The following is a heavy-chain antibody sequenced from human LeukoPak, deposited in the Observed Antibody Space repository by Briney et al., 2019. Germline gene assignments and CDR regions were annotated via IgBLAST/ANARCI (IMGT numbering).Heavy chain of an antibody. J-gene: IGHJ4*02. CDR2: ISFDGRIK. CDR3: AKDRHSSTCFDC. D-gene: IGHD6-13*01. V-gene: IGHV3-30*18. CDR1: GFTFNIYG. Sequence: PGRSLRLSCGASGFTFNIYGMHWVRQAPGKGLELVASISFDGRIKYHADSLKGRFTISRDSSKNTLYLQMTSLRVDDTAVYHCAKDRHSSTCFDCWGQGTLVTVSS.